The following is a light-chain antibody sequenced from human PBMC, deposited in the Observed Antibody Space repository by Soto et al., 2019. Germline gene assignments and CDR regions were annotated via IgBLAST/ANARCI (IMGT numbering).Light chain of an antibody. Sequence: QSALAQPASVSGSPGQSITISCTGASGYVGTYSLVSWYQQHPGKAPKVVIYEGHKRPSGVPDRFSGSTSVNTASLTISGLQTDDEADYYCCLYVGATTYVFGTWTKVTVL. J-gene: IGLJ1*01. CDR3: CLYVGATTYV. CDR2: EGH. V-gene: IGLV2-23*01. CDR1: SGYVGTYSL.